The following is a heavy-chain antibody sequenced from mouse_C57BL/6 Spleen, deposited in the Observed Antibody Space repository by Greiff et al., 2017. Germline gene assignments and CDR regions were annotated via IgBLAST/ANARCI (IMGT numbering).Heavy chain of an antibody. CDR2: IYPSDSET. D-gene: IGHD1-1*01. Sequence: QVQLQQPGAELVRPGSSVKLSCKASGYTFTSYWMDWVKQRPGQGLEWIGNIYPSDSETHYNQKFKDKATLTVDKSSSTAYMQLSSLTSEDSAVYYCASGFITTVVATRGYAMDYWGQGTSVTVSS. CDR1: GYTFTSYW. V-gene: IGHV1-61*01. J-gene: IGHJ4*01. CDR3: ASGFITTVVATRGYAMDY.